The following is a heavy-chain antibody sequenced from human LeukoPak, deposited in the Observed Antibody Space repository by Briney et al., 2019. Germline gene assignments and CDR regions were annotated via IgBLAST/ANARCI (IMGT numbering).Heavy chain of an antibody. V-gene: IGHV3-7*01. CDR3: ASQSYARFDP. CDR2: IQPDGSEQ. D-gene: IGHD3-16*01. J-gene: IGHJ5*02. Sequence: GGSLRLSCAASGFTFSSNWMSWVRQAPGKGLEWVGNIQPDGSEQYPVDSVKGRFTISRDNARNSLFLQMNSLRVEDAAVYYCASQSYARFDPWGQGTLVTVSS. CDR1: GFTFSSNW.